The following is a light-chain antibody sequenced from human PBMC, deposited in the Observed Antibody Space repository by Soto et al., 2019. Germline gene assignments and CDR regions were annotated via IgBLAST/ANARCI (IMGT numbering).Light chain of an antibody. V-gene: IGLV1-51*01. Sequence: QSVLTQPPSMSAAPGQKVTNTCSGSSSNVGNNFVSWYQQLPGTAPKLLIFDNSQRPSGIPDRFFGSKSGTSATLAITGPQTGDEAVYYCGTWDTKLNAVVFGGGTKLTVL. CDR3: GTWDTKLNAVV. CDR1: SSNVGNNF. CDR2: DNS. J-gene: IGLJ2*01.